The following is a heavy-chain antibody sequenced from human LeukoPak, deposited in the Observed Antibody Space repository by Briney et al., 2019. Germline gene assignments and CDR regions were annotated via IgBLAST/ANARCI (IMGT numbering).Heavy chain of an antibody. CDR2: INYSGST. V-gene: IGHV4-31*03. Sequence: SETLSLTCTVSGGSISSGGNHWSWIRQNPGKGLEWIGYINYSGSTYYNPSLKSRVTISVDTSKNQFSLRLSSVTAADTAVYYCARLQYCSGTSCYWFDPWGQGTLVTVSS. CDR1: GGSISSGGNH. D-gene: IGHD2-2*01. J-gene: IGHJ5*02. CDR3: ARLQYCSGTSCYWFDP.